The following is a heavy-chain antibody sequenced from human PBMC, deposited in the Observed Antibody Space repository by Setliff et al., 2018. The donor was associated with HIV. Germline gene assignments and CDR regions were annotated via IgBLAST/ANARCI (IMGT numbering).Heavy chain of an antibody. CDR2: IDPNGGAT. V-gene: IGHV1-46*01. J-gene: IGHJ3*01. CDR3: AKWFGEFLRAFDR. Sequence: GASVKVSCKASGYTFTSYFLHWVRQAPGQGLEWLGIIDPNGGATNNAQKLQGRLTVTTDTSTSTLYMELSNLRSDDTAVYYCAKWFGEFLRAFDRWGQGTMVTVSS. CDR1: GYTFTSYF. D-gene: IGHD3-10*01.